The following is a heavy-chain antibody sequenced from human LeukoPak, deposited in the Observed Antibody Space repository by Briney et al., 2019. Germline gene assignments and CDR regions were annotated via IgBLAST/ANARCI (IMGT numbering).Heavy chain of an antibody. CDR2: INPGNGNT. CDR1: GYSFTNNA. Sequence: ASVKVSCKAFGYSFTNNALYWVRQAPGQRLEWMGWINPGNGNTKYSQNFQGRVTITTDTSASTAYMELSSLRFEDTAVYYCARDIDRVFNWFDPWGQGTQVTVSS. CDR3: ARDIDRVFNWFDP. D-gene: IGHD6-13*01. V-gene: IGHV1-3*01. J-gene: IGHJ5*02.